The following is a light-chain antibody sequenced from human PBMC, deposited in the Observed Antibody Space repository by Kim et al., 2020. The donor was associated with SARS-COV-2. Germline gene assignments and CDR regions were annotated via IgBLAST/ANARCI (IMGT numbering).Light chain of an antibody. CDR2: GAS. CDR1: QSVSSH. CDR3: QQYGQWPPA. J-gene: IGKJ2*01. Sequence: ETVMTQSPATLSVSPGERASLSCRASQSVSSHLAWYQQKPGQSPRLLIFGASTRATGIPARFTGSGSGTEFTLTISGLLSEDSAVYYCQQYGQWPPAFGQGTKLEIK. V-gene: IGKV3-15*01.